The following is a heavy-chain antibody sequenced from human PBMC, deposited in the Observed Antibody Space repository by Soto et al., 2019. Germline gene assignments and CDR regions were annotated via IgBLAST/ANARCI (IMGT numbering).Heavy chain of an antibody. J-gene: IGHJ6*03. CDR2: ISGSGGST. Sequence: GGSLRLSCAASGFTFSSYAMSWVRQAPGKGLEWVSAISGSGGSTYYADSVKGRFTISRDNSKNTLYLQMNSLRAEDTAVYYCSSPGRRHYYYMDVWGKGTTVTVSS. V-gene: IGHV3-23*01. D-gene: IGHD2-15*01. CDR3: SSPGRRHYYYMDV. CDR1: GFTFSSYA.